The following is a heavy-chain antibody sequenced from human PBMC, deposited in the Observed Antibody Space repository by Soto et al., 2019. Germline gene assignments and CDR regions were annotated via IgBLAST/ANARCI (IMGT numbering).Heavy chain of an antibody. D-gene: IGHD6-13*01. CDR3: ARSRQYSSSWYGGVYGMDV. CDR2: IDPSDSYT. Sequence: GESLKISCKGSGYSFTNYWISWVRQMPGKGLEWMGRIDPSDSYTNYSPSFQGHVTISADKSISTAYLQWSSLKASDTAMYYCARSRQYSSSWYGGVYGMDVWGQGTTVTVS. CDR1: GYSFTNYW. J-gene: IGHJ6*02. V-gene: IGHV5-10-1*01.